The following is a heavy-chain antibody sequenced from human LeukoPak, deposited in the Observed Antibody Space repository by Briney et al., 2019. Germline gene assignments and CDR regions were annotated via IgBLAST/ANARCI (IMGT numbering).Heavy chain of an antibody. CDR2: ITSGGDYI. J-gene: IGHJ4*02. V-gene: IGHV3-21*01. CDR1: GFTFNTFN. Sequence: TTGGSLRLSCAASGFTFNTFNMNWVRQAPGKGLEWVSSITSGGDYIYYADSVKGRFTTSRDNAKNSLSLQLNSLRVEDTAVYYCARGHYDVLAASYKWTPDYWGQGTLVTVSS. D-gene: IGHD3-9*01. CDR3: ARGHYDVLAASYKWTPDY.